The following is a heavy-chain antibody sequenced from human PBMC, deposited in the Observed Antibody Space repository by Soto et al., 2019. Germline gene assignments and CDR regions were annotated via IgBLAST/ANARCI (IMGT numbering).Heavy chain of an antibody. D-gene: IGHD2-2*01. Sequence: GESLKISCKGSGYSFTSYWIGWVRQMTGKGLVLMGIIFPVDSDTRYSPSFKGQVTISADISFSTASLQWSSLKASDTALYYCAIGYCSSTSCYEFNYWGQGTLVTVSS. CDR2: IFPVDSDT. CDR3: AIGYCSSTSCYEFNY. J-gene: IGHJ4*02. CDR1: GYSFTSYW. V-gene: IGHV5-51*01.